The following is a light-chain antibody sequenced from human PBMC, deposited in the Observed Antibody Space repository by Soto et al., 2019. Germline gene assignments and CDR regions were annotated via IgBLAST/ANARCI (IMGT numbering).Light chain of an antibody. Sequence: QSALTQPRSVSGSPGQSVTISCTGTSSDVGGYNFVSWYQQHPGKVPKLMIYDVTERPSGVPDRFSGSKSGNTASLTIAGLQAEDEADYYCCSYADRYTLVFGGGTKVTVL. V-gene: IGLV2-11*01. CDR1: SSDVGGYNF. J-gene: IGLJ2*01. CDR3: CSYADRYTLV. CDR2: DVT.